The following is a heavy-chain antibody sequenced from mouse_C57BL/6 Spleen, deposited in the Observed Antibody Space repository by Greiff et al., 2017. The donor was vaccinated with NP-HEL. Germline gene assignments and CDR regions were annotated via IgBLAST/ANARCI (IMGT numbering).Heavy chain of an antibody. J-gene: IGHJ3*01. CDR3: ARSPSIYYYGSGAY. CDR1: GYTFTSYW. D-gene: IGHD1-1*01. Sequence: QVQLKESGAELVKPGASVKLSCKASGYTFTSYWMQWVKQRPGQGLEWIGEIDPSDSYTNYNQKFKGKATLTVDTSSSTAYMQLSSLTSEDSAVYYCARSPSIYYYGSGAYWGQGTLVTVSA. CDR2: IDPSDSYT. V-gene: IGHV1-50*01.